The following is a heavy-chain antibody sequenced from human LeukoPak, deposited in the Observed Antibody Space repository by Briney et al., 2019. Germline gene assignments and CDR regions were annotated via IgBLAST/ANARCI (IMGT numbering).Heavy chain of an antibody. CDR1: GYTFTSFD. CDR3: ARAPSPYYYDSSAYYSDY. D-gene: IGHD3-22*01. CDR2: MNHYSHKT. J-gene: IGHJ4*02. V-gene: IGHV1-8*03. Sequence: SVKVSCKTSGYTFTSFDINWVRQATGQGLEWWGWMNHYSHKTGYAQKFQGRVTFTGDTSKRTAYMEVSNLTSEDTAVYYCARAPSPYYYDSSAYYSDYWGQGTLVTVSS.